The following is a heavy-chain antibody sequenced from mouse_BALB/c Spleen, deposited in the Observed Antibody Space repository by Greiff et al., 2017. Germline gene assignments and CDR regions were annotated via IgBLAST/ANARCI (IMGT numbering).Heavy chain of an antibody. D-gene: IGHD2-14*01. J-gene: IGHJ2*01. V-gene: IGHV1-69*02. CDR2: IYPSDSYT. Sequence: QVQLQQPGAELVRPGASVKLSCKASGYTFTSYWINWVKQRPGQGLEWIGNIYPSDSYTNYNQKFKDKATLTVDKSSSTAYMQLSSPTSEDSAVYYCTRGGYYRSLDYWGQGTTLTVSS. CDR1: GYTFTSYW. CDR3: TRGGYYRSLDY.